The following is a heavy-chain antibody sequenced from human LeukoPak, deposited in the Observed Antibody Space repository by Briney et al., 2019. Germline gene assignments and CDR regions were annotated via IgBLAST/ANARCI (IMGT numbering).Heavy chain of an antibody. CDR1: GGSISSYY. V-gene: IGHV4-59*01. J-gene: IGHJ4*02. CDR3: ARRNSVTVAFDY. CDR2: IYYSGST. D-gene: IGHD1-14*01. Sequence: SETLSLTCTVSGGSISSYYWSWIRQPPGKGLEWIGYIYYSGSTNYNPSLKSRVTISVDTSKNQFSLKLSSVTAADTAVYYCARRNSVTVAFDYWGQGTLVTVTS.